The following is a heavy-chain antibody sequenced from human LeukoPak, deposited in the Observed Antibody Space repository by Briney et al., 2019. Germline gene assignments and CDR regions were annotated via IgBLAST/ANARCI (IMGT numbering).Heavy chain of an antibody. V-gene: IGHV3-43*01. D-gene: IGHD3-16*01. Sequence: GGSLRLSCAASGFTFDDYTMHWVRQAPGKGLEWVSLISWDGGSTYYADSVKGRFTISRDNSKNSLYLQMNSLRTEDTALYYCAKAPEWGGVKDDALDIWGQGTMVTVSS. CDR2: ISWDGGST. CDR1: GFTFDDYT. CDR3: AKAPEWGGVKDDALDI. J-gene: IGHJ3*02.